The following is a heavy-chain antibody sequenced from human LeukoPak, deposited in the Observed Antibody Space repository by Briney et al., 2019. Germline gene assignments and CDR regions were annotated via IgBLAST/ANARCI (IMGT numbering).Heavy chain of an antibody. V-gene: IGHV3-21*01. D-gene: IGHD3-16*02. J-gene: IGHJ4*02. CDR2: ISSSSSYI. CDR3: ASSYDYIWGSYLTGFDY. CDR1: GFTFSSYS. Sequence: SGGSLRLSCAASGFTFSSYSMNWVRQAPGKGLEWVSSISSSSSYIYYADSVKGRFTISRDNAKNSLYLQMNSLRAGDTAVYYCASSYDYIWGSYLTGFDYWGQGTLVTVSS.